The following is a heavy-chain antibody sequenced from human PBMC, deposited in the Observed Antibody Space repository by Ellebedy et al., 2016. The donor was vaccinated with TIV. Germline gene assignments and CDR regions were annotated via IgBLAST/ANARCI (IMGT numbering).Heavy chain of an antibody. D-gene: IGHD3-10*01. V-gene: IGHV3-48*04. CDR2: ISSSSSTI. Sequence: GESLKISCAASGFTFSSYSMNWVRQAPGKGLEWVSYISSSSSTIYYADSVKGRFTISRDNAKNSLYLQMNSLRAEDTAVYYCARLKGGLWFGELSRRGGAFDIWGQGTMVTVSS. J-gene: IGHJ3*02. CDR3: ARLKGGLWFGELSRRGGAFDI. CDR1: GFTFSSYS.